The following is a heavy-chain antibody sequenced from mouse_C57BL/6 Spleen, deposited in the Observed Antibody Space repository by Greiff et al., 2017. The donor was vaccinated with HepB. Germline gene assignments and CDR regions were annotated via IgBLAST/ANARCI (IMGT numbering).Heavy chain of an antibody. Sequence: QVQLQQPGAELVMPGASVKLSCKASGYTFTSYWMHWVKQRPGQGLEWIGEIDPSDSYTNYNQKFKGKSTLTVDKSSSTAYMQLSSLTSEDSAVYYCARWMMTTKPWFAYWGQGTLVTVSA. CDR3: ARWMMTTKPWFAY. V-gene: IGHV1-69*01. CDR1: GYTFTSYW. CDR2: IDPSDSYT. J-gene: IGHJ3*01. D-gene: IGHD2-4*01.